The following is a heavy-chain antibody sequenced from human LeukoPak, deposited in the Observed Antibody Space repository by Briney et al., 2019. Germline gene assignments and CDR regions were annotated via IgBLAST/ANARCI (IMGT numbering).Heavy chain of an antibody. CDR2: IYYSGST. CDR3: ARVGDTAMVSSFDP. J-gene: IGHJ5*02. V-gene: IGHV4-38-2*02. D-gene: IGHD5-18*01. CDR1: GYSISSGYY. Sequence: SETLSLTCTVSGYSISSGYYWDWIRQPPGKGLEWIGSIYYSGSTYYNPPLKSRVTISVDTSKNQFSLKLSSVTAADTAVYYCARVGDTAMVSSFDPWGQGTLVTVSS.